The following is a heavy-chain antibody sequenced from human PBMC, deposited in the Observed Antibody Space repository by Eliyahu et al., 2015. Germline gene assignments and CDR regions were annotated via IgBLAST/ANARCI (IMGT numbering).Heavy chain of an antibody. Sequence: EVQLVESGGGLVQPGGSLKLSCVGSGFSFSDYWVGWVRXAPGXGREWVANIKKDGSEEYYADSVKGRFTISRDNAKNSLYLQMNSLRVEDTAVYYCVKDFCSGGGCYSDDWGQGTLVAVSSGMDVGGQGTTVTVSS. CDR3: VKDFCSGGGCYSDDWGQGTLVAVSSGMDV. J-gene: IGHJ6*02. V-gene: IGHV3-7*01. CDR2: IKKDGSEE. CDR1: GFSFSDYW. D-gene: IGHD2-21*02.